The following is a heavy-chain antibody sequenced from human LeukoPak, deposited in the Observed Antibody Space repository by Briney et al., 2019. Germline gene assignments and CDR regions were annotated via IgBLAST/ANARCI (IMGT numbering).Heavy chain of an antibody. Sequence: ASVKVSCKASGGTFSSYAISWVRQAPGQGLEWMGGIIPIFGTANYAQKFQGRVTITADESTSTAYMELSSLRSEDTAVYYCAREGSGWYGMDAWGQGTTVTVSS. CDR1: GGTFSSYA. V-gene: IGHV1-69*13. D-gene: IGHD6-19*01. CDR2: IIPIFGTA. J-gene: IGHJ6*02. CDR3: AREGSGWYGMDA.